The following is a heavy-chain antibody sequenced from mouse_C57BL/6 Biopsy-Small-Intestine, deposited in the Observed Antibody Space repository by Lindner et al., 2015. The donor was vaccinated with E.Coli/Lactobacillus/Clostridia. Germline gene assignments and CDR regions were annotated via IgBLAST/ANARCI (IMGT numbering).Heavy chain of an antibody. V-gene: IGHV1-82*01. D-gene: IGHD2-5*01. CDR2: IYPGDGDT. CDR1: GYAFSSSW. Sequence: VQLQESGPELVKPGASVKISCKASGYAFSSSWMNWVKQRPGKGLEWIGRIYPGDGDTNYNGKFKGKATLTVDKSSSTAYMELRSLTSEDTAVYYCARGVTGDYWGQGTSVTVSS. CDR3: ARGVTGDY. J-gene: IGHJ4*01.